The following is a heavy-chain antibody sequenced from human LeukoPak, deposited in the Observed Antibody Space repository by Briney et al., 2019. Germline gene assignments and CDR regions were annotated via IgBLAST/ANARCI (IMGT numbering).Heavy chain of an antibody. D-gene: IGHD1-14*01. V-gene: IGHV3-7*03. CDR1: GFTFSNYW. CDR3: ARLRTFDY. CDR2: IKQDGSEK. J-gene: IGHJ4*02. Sequence: GGSLRLSCAASGFTFSNYWMSWVHQAPGKGLEWVANIKQDGSEKYYVGSVKGRFTISRDNADNLLYLQMNSLRAEDTAVYYCARLRTFDYWGQGTLVTVSS.